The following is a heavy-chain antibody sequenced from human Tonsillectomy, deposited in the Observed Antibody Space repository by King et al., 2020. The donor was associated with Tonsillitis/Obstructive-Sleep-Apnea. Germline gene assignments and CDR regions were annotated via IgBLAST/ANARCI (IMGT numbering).Heavy chain of an antibody. D-gene: IGHD6-19*01. Sequence: VQLVESGGGLVQPGGSLRLSCAASGFTFSNYWMHWVRQAQGKGRVLVSRVNSVGCRITYADSVKCRFTISSDNAKNTLYLQMNSLRAEDTAVYYCARAVASAADYWGQGTLVTVSS. CDR2: VNSVGCRI. CDR3: ARAVASAADY. V-gene: IGHV3-74*03. J-gene: IGHJ4*02. CDR1: GFTFSNYW.